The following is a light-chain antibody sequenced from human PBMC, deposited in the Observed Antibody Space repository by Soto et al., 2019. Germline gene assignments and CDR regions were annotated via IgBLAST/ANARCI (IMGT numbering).Light chain of an antibody. V-gene: IGLV1-40*01. CDR1: SSNIGTGYD. Sequence: QPVLTQPPSVSGAPGQRVTISCTGSSSNIGTGYDVHWYQQVPGAAPKLLIYGNTNRPSGVPDRFSGSQSGTSASLAITGLQAEDEAVYYCQSYDSSLVVFGGGTKLTVL. CDR2: GNT. CDR3: QSYDSSLVV. J-gene: IGLJ2*01.